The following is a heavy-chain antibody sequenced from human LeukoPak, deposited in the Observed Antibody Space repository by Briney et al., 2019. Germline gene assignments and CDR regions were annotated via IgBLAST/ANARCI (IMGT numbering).Heavy chain of an antibody. Sequence: ASVKVSCKASGGTFSSYAVSWVRQAPGQGLEWMGRIIPIFGTANYAQKFQGRVTITTDESTSTAYMELSSLRSEDTAVYYCARAQGDLRPFVRVSYAFDIWGQGTMATVSS. J-gene: IGHJ3*02. CDR1: GGTFSSYA. V-gene: IGHV1-69*05. D-gene: IGHD3-16*01. CDR2: IIPIFGTA. CDR3: ARAQGDLRPFVRVSYAFDI.